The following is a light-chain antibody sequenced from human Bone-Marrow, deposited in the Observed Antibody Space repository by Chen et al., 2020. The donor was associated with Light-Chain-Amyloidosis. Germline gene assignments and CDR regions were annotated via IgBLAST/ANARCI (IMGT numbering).Light chain of an antibody. Sequence: SFELTQPPSVSVSPGQTARITCSGHALPNQYVFWYQQKSGQAPVLLIYQDIERPSGIPERFSGATSGTTVTLTIRGVQAEDEADYYCQSADSSGTVIFGGGTKVTVL. CDR2: QDI. J-gene: IGLJ2*01. CDR1: ALPNQY. V-gene: IGLV3-25*03. CDR3: QSADSSGTVI.